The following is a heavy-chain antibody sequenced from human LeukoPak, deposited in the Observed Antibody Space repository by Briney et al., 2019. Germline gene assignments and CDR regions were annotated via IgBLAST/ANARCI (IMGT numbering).Heavy chain of an antibody. Sequence: GGSLRLSCAASGFTFSSYAMSWVRQAPGKGLEWVSAISGSGGSTYYADSVKGRFTISRDNSKNTLYLQMNSLRAEDTAVCYCAKVEQQLVMEYYFDYWGQGTLVTVSS. CDR1: GFTFSSYA. V-gene: IGHV3-23*01. CDR2: ISGSGGST. CDR3: AKVEQQLVMEYYFDY. J-gene: IGHJ4*02. D-gene: IGHD6-13*01.